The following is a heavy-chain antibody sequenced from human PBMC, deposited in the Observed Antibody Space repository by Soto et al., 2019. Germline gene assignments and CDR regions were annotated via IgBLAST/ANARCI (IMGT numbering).Heavy chain of an antibody. CDR3: ARIGAYGSGSYYYYYYYMDV. CDR2: ISSSRSYI. J-gene: IGHJ6*03. CDR1: GFTFSSYS. D-gene: IGHD3-10*01. Sequence: EVQLVESGGGLVKPGGSLRLSCAASGFTFSSYSMNWVRQAPGKGLEWVSSISSSRSYIYYADSVKGRFTISRDNAKNSLYLQMNSLRAEDTAVYYCARIGAYGSGSYYYYYYYMDVWGKGTTVTVSS. V-gene: IGHV3-21*01.